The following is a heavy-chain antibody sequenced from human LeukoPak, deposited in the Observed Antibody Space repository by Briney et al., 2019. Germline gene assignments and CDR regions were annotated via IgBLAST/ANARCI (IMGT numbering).Heavy chain of an antibody. CDR2: ISGSGRTT. Sequence: PGGSLRLSCAASGFTFSSYAMTWVRQAPGKGLEWVSTISGSGRTTYYADSVKGRFTISRDNSKNSVYLQLNSLRPEDTAMYYCVSMVRGIGYWGQGTLVTVSS. D-gene: IGHD3-10*01. CDR1: GFTFSSYA. CDR3: VSMVRGIGY. V-gene: IGHV3-23*01. J-gene: IGHJ4*02.